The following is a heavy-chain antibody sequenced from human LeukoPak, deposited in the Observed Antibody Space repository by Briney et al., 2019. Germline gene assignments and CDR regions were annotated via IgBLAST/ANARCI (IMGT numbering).Heavy chain of an antibody. CDR2: LSTYNGNT. CDR1: GYTFTNYG. V-gene: IGHV1-18*01. J-gene: IGHJ4*02. Sequence: GASVKVSCKASGYTFTNYGINWVRQAPGQGLEWMGWLSTYNGNTNYAQDLQGRVTMTTDTSTSTANMELRTLTSDDTAVYYCARMMSIPVAGHRPLFDYWGQGTLVTVSS. D-gene: IGHD6-19*01. CDR3: ARMMSIPVAGHRPLFDY.